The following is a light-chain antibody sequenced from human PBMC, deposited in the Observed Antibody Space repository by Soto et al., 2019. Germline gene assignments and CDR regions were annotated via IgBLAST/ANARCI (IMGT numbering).Light chain of an antibody. CDR3: SSYTSSSTTCV. J-gene: IGLJ1*01. Sequence: QSVLTQPASVSGSPGQSITISCTGTSSDVGGYNYVSWYQQHQGKAPKLMIYEVSNRPSGVSNRFSGSKSGNTASLTISGVPAEDEDDYYCSSYTSSSTTCVFGTGTELTVL. CDR1: SSDVGGYNY. V-gene: IGLV2-14*01. CDR2: EVS.